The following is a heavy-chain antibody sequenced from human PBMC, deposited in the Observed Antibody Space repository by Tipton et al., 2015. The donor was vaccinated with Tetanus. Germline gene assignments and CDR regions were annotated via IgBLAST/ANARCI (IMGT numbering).Heavy chain of an antibody. D-gene: IGHD1-26*01. Sequence: TLSLTCTIYGGTFSGYYCSWIRRPPGRGLEWIGEIHPSGSTNYNPSLTSRITLSQDTSKSQFSLKLSSVTAADTAVYYCARDGVGSSLPFDIWGQGTMVTVSS. CDR2: IHPSGST. V-gene: IGHV4-34*10. CDR3: ARDGVGSSLPFDI. CDR1: GGTFSGYY. J-gene: IGHJ3*02.